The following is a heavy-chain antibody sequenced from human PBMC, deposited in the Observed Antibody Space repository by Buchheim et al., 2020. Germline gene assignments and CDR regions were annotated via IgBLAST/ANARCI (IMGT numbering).Heavy chain of an antibody. Sequence: EVQLVESGGGLVQPGGSLRLSCVASGITFSSFEMNWVRQAPGKGLEWVSYISGSGSTIYYAGSVKGRFTISRDNAKNSLYLQMNSLRDDDTAVYYCARLFCSGGSCLDWGQGTL. CDR2: ISGSGSTI. CDR1: GITFSSFE. V-gene: IGHV3-48*03. D-gene: IGHD2-15*01. J-gene: IGHJ4*02. CDR3: ARLFCSGGSCLD.